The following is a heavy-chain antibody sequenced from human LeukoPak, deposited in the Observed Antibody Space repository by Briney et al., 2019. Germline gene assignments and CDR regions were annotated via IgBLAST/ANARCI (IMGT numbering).Heavy chain of an antibody. CDR1: GGSISSGGYY. J-gene: IGHJ4*02. Sequence: SETLSLTCTVSGGSISSGGYYWSWIRQHPGKGLEWIVYIYYSGSTYYNPSLKSRVTISVDTSKNQFSLKLSSVTGADTAVYYCASTTYCTNGVCSPNYFDYWGQGTLVTVSS. V-gene: IGHV4-31*03. CDR3: ASTTYCTNGVCSPNYFDY. CDR2: IYYSGST. D-gene: IGHD2-8*01.